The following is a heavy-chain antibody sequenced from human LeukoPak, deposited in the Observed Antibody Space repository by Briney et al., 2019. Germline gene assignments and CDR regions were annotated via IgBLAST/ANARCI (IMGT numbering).Heavy chain of an antibody. CDR1: GGSFSGYY. CDR2: INHSGST. CDR3: ARACLRQFFVGRNYYFDY. J-gene: IGHJ4*02. Sequence: PSETLSLTCAVYGGSFSGYYWSWLRQPPGKGLEWIGEINHSGSTNYNPSLKSRVTISVDTSKNQFSLKLSSVTAADTAVYYCARACLRQFFVGRNYYFDYWGQGTLVTVSS. D-gene: IGHD5/OR15-5a*01. V-gene: IGHV4-34*01.